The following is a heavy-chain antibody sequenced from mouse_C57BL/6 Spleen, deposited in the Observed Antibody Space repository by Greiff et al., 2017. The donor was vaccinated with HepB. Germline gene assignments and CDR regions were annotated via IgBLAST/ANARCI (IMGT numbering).Heavy chain of an antibody. CDR1: GYTFTDYE. CDR3: TRYDYDFDY. J-gene: IGHJ2*01. D-gene: IGHD2-4*01. CDR2: IDPETGGT. Sequence: VNLVESGAELVRPGASVTLSCKASGYTFTDYEMHWVKQTPVHGLEWIGAIDPETGGTAYNQKFKGKAILTADKSSSTAYMELRSLTSEDSAVYYCTRYDYDFDYWGQGTTLTVSS. V-gene: IGHV1-15*01.